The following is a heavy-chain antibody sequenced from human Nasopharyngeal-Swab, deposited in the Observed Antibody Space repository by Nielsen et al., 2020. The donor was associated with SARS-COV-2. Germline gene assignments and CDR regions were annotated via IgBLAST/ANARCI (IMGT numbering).Heavy chain of an antibody. CDR2: IGDKGNNYAT. Sequence: GESLKISCAASGFVFSGSAIHWVRQASGTGLEWVGRIGDKGNNYATTYSASVKGRFTISRDDSKNTAFLQMDSLNTEDTALYYCTTDYYFDYWGQGTLVTVSS. CDR1: GFVFSGSA. D-gene: IGHD4/OR15-4a*01. J-gene: IGHJ4*02. V-gene: IGHV3-73*01. CDR3: TTDYYFDY.